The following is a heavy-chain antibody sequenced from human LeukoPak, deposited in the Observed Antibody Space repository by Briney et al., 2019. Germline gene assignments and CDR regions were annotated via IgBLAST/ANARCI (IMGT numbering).Heavy chain of an antibody. J-gene: IGHJ4*02. Sequence: PSQTLSLTCSVSGGSISSGGYYWSWIRQPPGKGLEWIGYIYHSGSTYYNPSLKSRVTISVDRAKNQFSLKLSSVTAADTAVYYCARGTGYSSGWSAGVFDYWGQGTLVTVSS. CDR1: GGSISSGGYY. V-gene: IGHV4-30-2*01. CDR2: IYHSGST. D-gene: IGHD6-19*01. CDR3: ARGTGYSSGWSAGVFDY.